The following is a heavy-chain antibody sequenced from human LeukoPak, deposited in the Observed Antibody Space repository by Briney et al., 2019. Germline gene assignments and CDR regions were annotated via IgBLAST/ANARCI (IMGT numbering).Heavy chain of an antibody. Sequence: PGGSLRLSCAVSGFSITSSSVNWVRQAPGKGLEWVSSISSSGSYIHYADSVKGRFTVSRDNDNDTLYLHMTGLSAEDSATYYCTRDYGARDDWGQGTLVTVSS. V-gene: IGHV3-21*01. CDR3: TRDYGARDD. CDR2: ISSSGSYI. CDR1: GFSITSSS. J-gene: IGHJ4*02. D-gene: IGHD4-17*01.